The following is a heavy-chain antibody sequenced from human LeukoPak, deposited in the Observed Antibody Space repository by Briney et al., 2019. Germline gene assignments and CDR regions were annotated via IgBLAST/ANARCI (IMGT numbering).Heavy chain of an antibody. D-gene: IGHD6-19*01. CDR3: ARQVEVAGTEMDN. CDR1: GYIFNNYW. J-gene: IGHJ4*02. CDR2: IYPGDSDT. Sequence: GESLKISCQGSGYIFNNYWIGWVRQMPGKGLEWMGIIYPGDSDTRYSPSFQGQVTLSADKSISTAYLQWSSLKASDTAIYYCARQVEVAGTEMDNWGQGTQVTVSS. V-gene: IGHV5-51*01.